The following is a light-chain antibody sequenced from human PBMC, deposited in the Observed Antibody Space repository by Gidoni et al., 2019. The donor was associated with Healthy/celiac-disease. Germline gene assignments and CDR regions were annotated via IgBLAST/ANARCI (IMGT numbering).Light chain of an antibody. V-gene: IGLV1-44*01. Sequence: QSVLTQPPSASGTPGQRVTISCSGSSSNIGSNTVNWYQQRPGTAPKLLIYSNNQRPSGVPDRFSGSKSGTSASLAISGLQSEDEADYYCAAWDDSLNGPDVFGTGTKVTVL. J-gene: IGLJ1*01. CDR2: SNN. CDR3: AAWDDSLNGPDV. CDR1: SSNIGSNT.